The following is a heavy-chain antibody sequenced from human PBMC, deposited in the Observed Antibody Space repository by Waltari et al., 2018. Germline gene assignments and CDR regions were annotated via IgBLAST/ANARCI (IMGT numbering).Heavy chain of an antibody. D-gene: IGHD4-4*01. Sequence: QVQLVQSGAEMRQPGASVTVSCQPSGYTFSAYYVHWVRQAPGQGLEWMGWINPKRGDTHYAQNFQGRATMTRDTSISTVYMELSRLTSDDTAVYYCARDLMTTVTTEFYFDYWGQGTLVIISS. J-gene: IGHJ4*02. CDR3: ARDLMTTVTTEFYFDY. CDR1: GYTFSAYY. V-gene: IGHV1-2*02. CDR2: INPKRGDT.